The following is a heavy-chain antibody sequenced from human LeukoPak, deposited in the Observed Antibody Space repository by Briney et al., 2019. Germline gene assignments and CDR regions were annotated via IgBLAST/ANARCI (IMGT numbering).Heavy chain of an antibody. J-gene: IGHJ6*02. Sequence: SVKVSCKAPGGTFSSYAISWVRQAPGQGLEWMGGIIPIFGTANYAQKFQGRVTITADESTSTAYMELSSLRSEDTAVYYCARHNGSYGYCTNGVCYRAIYYYYYGMDVWGQGTTVTVSS. CDR3: ARHNGSYGYCTNGVCYRAIYYYYYGMDV. CDR1: GGTFSSYA. V-gene: IGHV1-69*13. D-gene: IGHD2-8*01. CDR2: IIPIFGTA.